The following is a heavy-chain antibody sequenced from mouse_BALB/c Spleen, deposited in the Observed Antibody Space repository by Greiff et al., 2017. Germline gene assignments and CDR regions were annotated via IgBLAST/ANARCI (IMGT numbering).Heavy chain of an antibody. CDR2: ISSGSSTI. CDR1: GFTFSSFG. V-gene: IGHV5-17*02. CDR3: ARSGPSYYYGSSHYWYFDV. Sequence: EVQLMESGGGLVQPGGSRKLSCAASGFTFSSFGMHWVRQAPEKGLEWVAYISSGSSTIYYADTVKGRFTISRDNPKNTLFLQMTSLRSEDTAMYYCARSGPSYYYGSSHYWYFDVWGAGTTVTVSS. J-gene: IGHJ1*01. D-gene: IGHD1-1*01.